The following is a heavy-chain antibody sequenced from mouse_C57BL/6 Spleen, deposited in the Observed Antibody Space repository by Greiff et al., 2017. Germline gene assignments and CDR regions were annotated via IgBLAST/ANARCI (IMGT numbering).Heavy chain of an antibody. CDR3: AGYGRGFDY. J-gene: IGHJ2*01. CDR2: IYPGDGDT. V-gene: IGHV1-82*01. CDR1: GYAFSSSW. D-gene: IGHD2-14*01. Sequence: LQESGPELVKPGASVKISCKASGYAFSSSWMNWVKQRPGKGLEWIGRIYPGDGDTNYNGKFKGKATLTADKSSSTAYMQLSSLTSEDSAVYFCAGYGRGFDYWGQGTTLTVSS.